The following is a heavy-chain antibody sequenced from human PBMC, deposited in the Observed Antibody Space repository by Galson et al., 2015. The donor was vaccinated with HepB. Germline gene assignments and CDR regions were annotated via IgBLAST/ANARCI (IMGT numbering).Heavy chain of an antibody. CDR2: IRSKANSYAT. CDR1: GFTFSGSA. Sequence: SLRLSCAASGFTFSGSAMHWVRQASGKGLEWVGRIRSKANSYATAYAASVKGRFTISRDDSKNTAYLQMNSLKTEDTAVYYCTRRGSSSYYYYYGMDVWGQGTTVTVSS. V-gene: IGHV3-73*01. J-gene: IGHJ6*02. D-gene: IGHD6-6*01. CDR3: TRRGSSSYYYYYGMDV.